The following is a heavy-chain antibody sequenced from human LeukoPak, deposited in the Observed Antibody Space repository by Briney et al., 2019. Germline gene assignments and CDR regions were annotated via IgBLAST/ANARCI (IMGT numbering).Heavy chain of an antibody. D-gene: IGHD5-12*01. CDR1: GYSFTSYW. Sequence: GESLKISCKGSGYSFTSYWISWVRQMPGKGLEWMGRIDPSDSYTNYSPSFQGHVTISADKSISTAYLQWSSLKASDTAMYYCARPIRGYDYFDYWGQGTLVTVSS. J-gene: IGHJ4*02. CDR2: IDPSDSYT. CDR3: ARPIRGYDYFDY. V-gene: IGHV5-10-1*01.